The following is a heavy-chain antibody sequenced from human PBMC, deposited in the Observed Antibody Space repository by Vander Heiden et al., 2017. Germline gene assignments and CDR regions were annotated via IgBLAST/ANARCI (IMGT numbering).Heavy chain of an antibody. CDR1: GFPFSSSA. J-gene: IGHJ6*02. CDR2: ISYDGSNK. CDR3: ARGAYSSGWGSPDPYYYYYYGMDV. V-gene: IGHV3-30*01. D-gene: IGHD6-19*01. Sequence: QVQLVESGGGVVQPGRSLRLSCAASGFPFSSSAMPWVRPAPGKGLEWVAVISYDGSNKYYADSVKGRFTISRDNSKNTLYLQMNSLRAEDTAVYYCARGAYSSGWGSPDPYYYYYYGMDVWGQGTTVTVSS.